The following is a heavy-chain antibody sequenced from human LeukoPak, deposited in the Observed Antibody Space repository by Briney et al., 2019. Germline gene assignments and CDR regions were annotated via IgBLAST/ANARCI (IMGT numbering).Heavy chain of an antibody. V-gene: IGHV3-74*01. CDR2: IKSDGSDT. J-gene: IGHJ3*02. D-gene: IGHD3-22*01. CDR3: ARAGRGMIVTVAFDI. Sequence: TGGSLRLSCAASGFTFSSYWMHWVRQVPGKGLVWVSRIKSDGSDTNYADSVKGRFTISRDNAKNTLYLQMNSLRAEDTAVYYCARAGRGMIVTVAFDIWGQGTMVTVSS. CDR1: GFTFSSYW.